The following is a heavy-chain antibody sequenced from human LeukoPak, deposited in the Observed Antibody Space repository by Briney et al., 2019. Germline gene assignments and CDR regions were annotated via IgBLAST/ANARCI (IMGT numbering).Heavy chain of an antibody. Sequence: KGLEWTGSIYYSGTTYYSPSVKSRVTISLDKSKDQFSLKLNFVTAADTAVYYCARQDLAVSGIDYWGKGTLVSVFS. CDR3: ARQDLAVSGIDY. J-gene: IGHJ4*02. V-gene: IGHV4-39*01. D-gene: IGHD6-19*01. CDR2: IYYSGTT.